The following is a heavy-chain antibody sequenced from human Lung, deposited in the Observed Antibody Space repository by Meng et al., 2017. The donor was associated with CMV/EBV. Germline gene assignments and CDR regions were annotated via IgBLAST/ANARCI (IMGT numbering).Heavy chain of an antibody. CDR2: INAYNGDT. CDR1: GYTFTNYG. CDR3: ARVEVGITSGDY. V-gene: IGHV1-18*01. Sequence: QLLHSGGEVKKPGAAVKVSCKASGYTFTNYGTTWVRQAPGQGLEWMGWINAYNGDTNYAQTLQGRVTMTTDTSTSTAYMELRSLRSDDTAVYYCARVEVGITSGDYWGQGTLVTVSS. D-gene: IGHD1-26*01. J-gene: IGHJ4*02.